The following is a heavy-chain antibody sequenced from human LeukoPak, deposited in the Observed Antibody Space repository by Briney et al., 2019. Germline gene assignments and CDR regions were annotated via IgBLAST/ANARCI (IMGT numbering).Heavy chain of an antibody. CDR3: ARPLTDDAFDI. J-gene: IGHJ3*02. V-gene: IGHV1-18*01. CDR1: GYTFTRYG. D-gene: IGHD7-27*01. CDR2: INIFDDNT. Sequence: GASVKVSCKASGYTFTRYGISWVRQAPGQGLEWMGWINIFDDNTKSAEKLQDRVTMTTDTSTSTAYMELRSLRSDDTAVYYCARPLTDDAFDIWGQGTMVTVPS.